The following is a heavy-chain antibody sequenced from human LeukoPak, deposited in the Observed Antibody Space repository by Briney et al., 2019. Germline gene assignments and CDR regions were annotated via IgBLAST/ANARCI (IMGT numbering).Heavy chain of an antibody. CDR2: SYYTGST. Sequence: PSETLSLTCTVSGGSTSSYYWSWIRQPPGKGLEWIGYSYYTGSTNYNPSFKSRLTMSVDTSKNQFSLKMSSVTAADTAVYYCAGLPTFGDFVWNWGQGTLVTVSS. CDR1: GGSTSSYY. D-gene: IGHD2/OR15-2a*01. J-gene: IGHJ4*02. V-gene: IGHV4-59*01. CDR3: AGLPTFGDFVWN.